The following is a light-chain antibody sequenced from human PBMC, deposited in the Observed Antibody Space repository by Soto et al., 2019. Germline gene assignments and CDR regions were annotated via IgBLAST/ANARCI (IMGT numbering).Light chain of an antibody. J-gene: IGLJ2*01. CDR2: LNSDGSY. CDR3: QTWGTGNVI. V-gene: IGLV4-69*02. CDR1: SGHSNSG. Sequence: QPVLTQSPSASASLGASVRLTCTLSSGHSNSGIAWHQQEPEKGPRYLMKLNSDGSYSKGDGIPDRFSGSSSGTERYLTISSLQSEDEADYYCQTWGTGNVIFGGGTKLTVL.